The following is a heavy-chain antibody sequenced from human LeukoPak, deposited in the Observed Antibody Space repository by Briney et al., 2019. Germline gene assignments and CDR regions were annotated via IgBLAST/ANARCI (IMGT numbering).Heavy chain of an antibody. D-gene: IGHD3-22*01. J-gene: IGHJ4*02. Sequence: ASVKVSCKASGYTFNDHDINWVRQAPGQGLEWLGRMNPNSGNAAYAQNLQGRVTMTWDSPTNTAYLEVIVLRSDDTAVYFCAKSSGDYFFDYWGQGTLVTVSS. CDR2: MNPNSGNA. CDR3: AKSSGDYFFDY. V-gene: IGHV1-8*01. CDR1: GYTFNDHD.